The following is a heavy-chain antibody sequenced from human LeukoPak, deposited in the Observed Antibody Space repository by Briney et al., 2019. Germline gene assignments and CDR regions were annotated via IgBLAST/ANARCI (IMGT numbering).Heavy chain of an antibody. J-gene: IGHJ4*02. CDR3: ARVEQIVNY. CDR2: INPNSGGT. CDR1: GYTFTGYH. D-gene: IGHD1/OR15-1a*01. Sequence: GASVKVSCKASGYTFTGYHIHWVRQAPGQGLEWMGWINPNSGGTNYAQKFQGRVTMTRDTSISTAYMELSRLRSDDTAVYYCARVEQIVNYWGQGTLVTVSS. V-gene: IGHV1-2*02.